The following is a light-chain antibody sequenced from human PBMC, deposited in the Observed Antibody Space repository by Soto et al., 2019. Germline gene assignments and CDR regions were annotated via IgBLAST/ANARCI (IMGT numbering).Light chain of an antibody. CDR3: QQLKIYPFT. J-gene: IGKJ4*02. Sequence: DIQLTQSPSFLSASVGVRVTLTCRASQVIARNLAWYQQKPGQAPKLLIYAASTLKSGVPARFSGSGSGTEFTLTISSLQPEDFATYYCQQLKIYPFTFGGGTKVEIK. CDR2: AAS. CDR1: QVIARN. V-gene: IGKV1-9*01.